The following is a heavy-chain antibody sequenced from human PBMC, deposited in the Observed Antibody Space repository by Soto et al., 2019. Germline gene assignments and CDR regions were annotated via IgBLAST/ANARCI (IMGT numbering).Heavy chain of an antibody. CDR1: GYIFTNYW. CDR3: ARVGRSSSWYHWPEFDY. CDR2: IYPGDSDT. J-gene: IGHJ4*02. V-gene: IGHV5-51*01. D-gene: IGHD6-13*01. Sequence: PGESLKISCKGSGYIFTNYWIGWVRQMPGKGLEWMGIIYPGDSDTRYSPSFQGQVTISADKSIATAYLQWSSLKASDTAVYYCARVGRSSSWYHWPEFDYWGQGTLVTVSS.